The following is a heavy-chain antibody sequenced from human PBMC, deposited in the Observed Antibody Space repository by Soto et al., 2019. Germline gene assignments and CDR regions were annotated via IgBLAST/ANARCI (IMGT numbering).Heavy chain of an antibody. Sequence: PSETLSLTCTVSGGSISSSSYYWGWIRQPPGKGLEWIGYIYYSGSTNYNPSLKSRVTISVDTSKNQFSLKLSSVTAADSAVYYCARDRYYGSGSFDYWRQGTLVTVSS. J-gene: IGHJ4*02. D-gene: IGHD3-10*01. CDR3: ARDRYYGSGSFDY. CDR2: IYYSGST. V-gene: IGHV4-61*01. CDR1: GGSISSSSYY.